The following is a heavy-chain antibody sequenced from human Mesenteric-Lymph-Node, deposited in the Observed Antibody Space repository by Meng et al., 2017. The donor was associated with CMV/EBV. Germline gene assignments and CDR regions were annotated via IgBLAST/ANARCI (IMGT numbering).Heavy chain of an antibody. CDR1: GFTVSSNY. CDR3: AKGNIATRPAWFDA. Sequence: GESLKISCAASGFTVSSNYMSWVRQAPGKGLEWVSAISGSGDNTYYADSVKGRFTISRDSSKNTLYLQVNSLRADDTAVYYCAKGNIATRPAWFDAWGQGTLVTVSS. J-gene: IGHJ5*02. CDR2: ISGSGDNT. V-gene: IGHV3-23*01. D-gene: IGHD6-6*01.